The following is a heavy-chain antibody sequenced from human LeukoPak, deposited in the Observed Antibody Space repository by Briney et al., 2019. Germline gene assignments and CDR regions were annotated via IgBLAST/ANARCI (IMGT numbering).Heavy chain of an antibody. CDR2: IYYTGDT. Sequence: SSETLSLTCTVSGGSISSSSYYWGWVRQPPGKGLVWIGSIYYTGDTYYNPSLNSRPTLSVDTSKNQFSLKLSSVTAADTAVYYCARAGSSWDPFDYWGQGTLVTDSS. J-gene: IGHJ4*02. CDR3: ARAGSSWDPFDY. V-gene: IGHV4-39*07. CDR1: GGSISSSSYY. D-gene: IGHD6-13*01.